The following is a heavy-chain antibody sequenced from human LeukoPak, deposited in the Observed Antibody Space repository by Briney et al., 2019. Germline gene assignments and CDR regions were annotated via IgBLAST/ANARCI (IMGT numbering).Heavy chain of an antibody. CDR1: GGTFSSYA. J-gene: IGHJ1*01. V-gene: IGHV1-69*04. CDR3: ARDKAVTTEVTQYFQH. CDR2: IIPILGIA. Sequence: GASVKVSCKASGGTFSSYAISWVRQAPGQGLEWMGRIIPILGIANYAQKFQGRVTITADKSTSTAYMELSSLRSEDTAVYYCARDKAVTTEVTQYFQHWGQGTLVTVSS. D-gene: IGHD4-11*01.